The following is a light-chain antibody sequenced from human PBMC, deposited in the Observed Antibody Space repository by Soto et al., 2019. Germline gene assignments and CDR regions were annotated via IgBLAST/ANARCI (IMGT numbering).Light chain of an antibody. CDR1: QSVSSSY. V-gene: IGKV3-20*01. J-gene: IGKJ5*01. Sequence: EIVMTQSPATLSLSPGERATLSCRASQSVSSSYLSWYQQKPGQAPRLXIYGASTRATGIPARFSGSGSGTDFTLTISRLEPEDFAVYYCQQYGSSAITFGQGTRLEIK. CDR2: GAS. CDR3: QQYGSSAIT.